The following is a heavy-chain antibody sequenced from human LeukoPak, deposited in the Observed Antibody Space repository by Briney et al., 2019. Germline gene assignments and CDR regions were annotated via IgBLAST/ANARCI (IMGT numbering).Heavy chain of an antibody. Sequence: SETLSLTCAVYGGSFSGYYWSWIRQPPGKGLEWIGEINHSGSTNYNPSLKSRVTISVDTSKNQFSLNLNSVTAADTAVYYCARGGDRSFDYWGQGTLVTVSS. CDR3: ARGGDRSFDY. D-gene: IGHD3-10*01. V-gene: IGHV4-34*01. CDR2: INHSGST. J-gene: IGHJ4*02. CDR1: GGSFSGYY.